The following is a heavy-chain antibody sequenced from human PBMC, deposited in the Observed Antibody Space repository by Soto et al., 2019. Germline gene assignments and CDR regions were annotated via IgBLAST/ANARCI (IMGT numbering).Heavy chain of an antibody. J-gene: IGHJ4*02. CDR1: GFTFSDYY. CDR3: ARENYDILTGFFDY. CDR2: ISSSGSTI. V-gene: IGHV3-11*01. D-gene: IGHD3-9*01. Sequence: PGGSLRLSCAASGFTFSDYYMSWIRQAPGKGLEWVSYISSSGSTICYADSVKGRFTISRDNAKNSLYLQMNSLRAEDTAVYYCARENYDILTGFFDYWGQGTLVTVSS.